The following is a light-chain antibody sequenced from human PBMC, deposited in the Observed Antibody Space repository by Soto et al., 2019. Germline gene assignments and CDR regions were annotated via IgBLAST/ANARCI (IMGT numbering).Light chain of an antibody. V-gene: IGLV2-23*03. CDR2: EGS. CDR3: CSYAGSSTV. J-gene: IGLJ1*01. Sequence: QSAQTQPASVSGSPGQSITISCTGTSSDVGSYNLVSWYQQHPGKAPKLMIYEGSKRPSGVSNRFSGSKSGNTASLTISGLQAEDEADYYCCSYAGSSTVFGTGTKLTVL. CDR1: SSDVGSYNL.